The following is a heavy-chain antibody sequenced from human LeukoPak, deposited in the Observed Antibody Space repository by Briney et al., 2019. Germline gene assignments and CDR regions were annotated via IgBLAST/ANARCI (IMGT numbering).Heavy chain of an antibody. Sequence: SETLSLTCTVSGGSISSSSYYWGWIRQPPGKGLEWIGSIYYGGSTYYNPSLKSRVTMSVDTSKNQFSLKLSSVTATDTAVYYCARAVPLLSSSSWDLQHKYYYYGMDVWGQGTTVTVSS. J-gene: IGHJ6*02. V-gene: IGHV4-39*01. CDR1: GGSISSSSYY. CDR2: IYYGGST. D-gene: IGHD6-13*01. CDR3: ARAVPLLSSSSWDLQHKYYYYGMDV.